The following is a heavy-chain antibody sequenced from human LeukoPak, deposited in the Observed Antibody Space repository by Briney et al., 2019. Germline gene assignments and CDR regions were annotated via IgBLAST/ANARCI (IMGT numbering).Heavy chain of an antibody. V-gene: IGHV4-59*01. J-gene: IGHJ6*03. D-gene: IGHD3-3*01. CDR3: ARLLGGDPYYMDV. Sequence: SETLSLTCTVSRGSLSTYYWTGIRHPLRRGVGWIGYLYYSVTTDYNPSLKSRVTISGDTSKNQFSLKLTSVTAADTAVYYCARLLGGDPYYMDVWGEGTTVTVSS. CDR1: RGSLSTYY. CDR2: LYYSVTT.